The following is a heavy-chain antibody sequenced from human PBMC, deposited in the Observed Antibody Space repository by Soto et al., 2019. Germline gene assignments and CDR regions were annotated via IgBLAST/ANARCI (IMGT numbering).Heavy chain of an antibody. Sequence: VQLVESGGGLVQPGRSLRLSCAASGFTFSSYAMHWVRQAPGKGLEWVAVISYDGSNKYYADSVKGRFTISRDNSKNTLYLQMNSLRAEDTAVYYCARACTNGVCYDYWGQGTLVTVSS. V-gene: IGHV3-30-3*01. D-gene: IGHD2-8*01. CDR1: GFTFSSYA. J-gene: IGHJ4*02. CDR2: ISYDGSNK. CDR3: ARACTNGVCYDY.